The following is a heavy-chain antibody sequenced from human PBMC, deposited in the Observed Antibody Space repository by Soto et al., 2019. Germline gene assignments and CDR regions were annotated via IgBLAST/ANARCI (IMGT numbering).Heavy chain of an antibody. V-gene: IGHV1-69*13. CDR1: EGTFSSYA. J-gene: IGHJ6*02. CDR3: ARAVVVPAASYYYYGMDV. CDR2: IIPIFGTA. D-gene: IGHD2-2*01. Sequence: SVKVSCKASEGTFSSYAISWVRQAPGQGLEWMGGIIPIFGTANYAQKFQGRVTITADESTSTAYMELSSLRSEDTAVYYCARAVVVPAASYYYYGMDVWGQGTTVTVAS.